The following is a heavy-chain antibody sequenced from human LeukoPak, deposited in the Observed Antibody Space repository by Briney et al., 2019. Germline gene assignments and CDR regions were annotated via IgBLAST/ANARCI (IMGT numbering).Heavy chain of an antibody. J-gene: IGHJ3*02. D-gene: IGHD3-22*01. V-gene: IGHV3-21*01. CDR3: ASRITMIVVGEDAFDI. CDR2: ISSSSSYI. Sequence: PGGSLRLSCAASGFTFSSYSMNWVRQAPGKGLEWVSSISSSSSYIYYADSVKGRFTISRDNAKNSLYLQMNSLRAEDTAVYYCASRITMIVVGEDAFDIWGQGTMVTVSS. CDR1: GFTFSSYS.